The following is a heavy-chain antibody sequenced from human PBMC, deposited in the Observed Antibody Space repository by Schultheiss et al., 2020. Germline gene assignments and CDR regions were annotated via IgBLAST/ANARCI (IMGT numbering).Heavy chain of an antibody. D-gene: IGHD6-19*01. Sequence: GGSLTLSCAASGFTFSSYAMSWVRQAPGKGLEWVSAISGSGGSTYYADSVKGRFTISRDNSKNTLYLQMNSLRAEDTAVYYCGTQITKAVAGTEDAFDIWGQGTMVTVSS. CDR3: GTQITKAVAGTEDAFDI. CDR2: ISGSGGST. CDR1: GFTFSSYA. J-gene: IGHJ3*02. V-gene: IGHV3-23*01.